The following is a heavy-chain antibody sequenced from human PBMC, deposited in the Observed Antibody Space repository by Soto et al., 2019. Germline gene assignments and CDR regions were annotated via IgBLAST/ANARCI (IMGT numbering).Heavy chain of an antibody. CDR1: GFTFSSYS. V-gene: IGHV3-48*01. D-gene: IGHD3-3*01. Sequence: QPGGSLRLSCAASGFTFSSYSMNWVRQAPGKGLEWVSYISSSSSTIYYADSVKGRFTISRDNAKNSLYLQMNSLRAEDTAVYYCASKNFWSGYYRDYWGQGTLVTVSS. J-gene: IGHJ4*02. CDR3: ASKNFWSGYYRDY. CDR2: ISSSSSTI.